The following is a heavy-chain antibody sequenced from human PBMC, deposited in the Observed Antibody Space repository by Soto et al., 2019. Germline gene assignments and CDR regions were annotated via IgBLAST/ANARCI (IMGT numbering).Heavy chain of an antibody. CDR2: ISSTTNYI. CDR1: GFTFTRYS. V-gene: IGHV3-21*01. J-gene: IGHJ4*02. Sequence: PGESLRLSCAASGFTFTRYSMNWVRQAPGKGLEWVSSISSTTNYIYYADSTKGRFTVSRDNAKNSVYLEMNSLSAEDTAVYYCARESEDLTSNFDYWGQGTLVTVSS. CDR3: ARESEDLTSNFDY.